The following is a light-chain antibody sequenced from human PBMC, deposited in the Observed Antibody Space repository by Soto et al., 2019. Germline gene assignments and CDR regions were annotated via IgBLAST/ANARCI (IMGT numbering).Light chain of an antibody. CDR1: NSDVGGYNY. J-gene: IGLJ2*01. V-gene: IGLV2-14*01. CDR2: DVV. Sequence: QSVLTQPASVSGSPGQSITISCTGTNSDVGGYNYVSWYQQHPGKAPKLMIYDVVNRPSGVSNRFSGSKSGNTASLTISGLQAEDEADYYCSSYTSSSTLLFGGGTKLTVL. CDR3: SSYTSSSTLL.